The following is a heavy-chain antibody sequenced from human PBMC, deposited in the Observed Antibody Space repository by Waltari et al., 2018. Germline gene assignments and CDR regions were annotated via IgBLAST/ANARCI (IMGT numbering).Heavy chain of an antibody. CDR1: GGSISSYY. CDR3: ANPDVDTAHDAFDI. CDR2: IYYSGST. J-gene: IGHJ3*02. Sequence: QVQLQESGPGLVKPSETLSLTCTVSGGSISSYYWSWIRQPPGKGLEWIGYIYYSGSTNYNPSLKSRVTISVDTSKNQFSLKLSSVTAADTAVYYCANPDVDTAHDAFDIWGQGTMVTVSS. V-gene: IGHV4-59*01. D-gene: IGHD5-18*01.